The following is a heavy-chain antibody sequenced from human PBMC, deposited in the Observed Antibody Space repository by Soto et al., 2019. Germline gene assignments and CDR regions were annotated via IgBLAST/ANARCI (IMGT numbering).Heavy chain of an antibody. Sequence: QVQLVQSGAEVKKPGASVKVSCKASGYTFTSYGISWVRQAPGQGLEWMGWISAYNGNTNYAQKLQGRVTMTTDTSTSTAYVELRSLRSDDTAVYYCAREAYCSGGSCGRWFDPWGQGTLVTVSS. CDR2: ISAYNGNT. V-gene: IGHV1-18*01. CDR3: AREAYCSGGSCGRWFDP. CDR1: GYTFTSYG. J-gene: IGHJ5*02. D-gene: IGHD2-15*01.